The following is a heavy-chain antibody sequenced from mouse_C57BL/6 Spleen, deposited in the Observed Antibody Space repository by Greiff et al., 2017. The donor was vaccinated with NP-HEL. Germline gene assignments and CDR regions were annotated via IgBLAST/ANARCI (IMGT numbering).Heavy chain of an antibody. CDR3: ARDIYDGYSFDY. J-gene: IGHJ2*01. CDR2: INYDGSST. D-gene: IGHD2-3*01. CDR1: GFTFSDYY. Sequence: EVKLMESEGGLVQPGSSMKLSCTASGFTFSDYYMAWVRQVPEKGLEWVANINYDGSSTYYLDSLKSRFIISRDNAKNILYLQMSSLKSEDTATYYCARDIYDGYSFDYWGQGTTLTVSS. V-gene: IGHV5-16*01.